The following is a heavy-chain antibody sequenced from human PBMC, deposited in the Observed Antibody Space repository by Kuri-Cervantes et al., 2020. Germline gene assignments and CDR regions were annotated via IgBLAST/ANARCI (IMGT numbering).Heavy chain of an antibody. Sequence: GGSLRLSCAASGFTFSSYAMHWARQAPGKGLEWVSYISSSSSTIYYADSVKGRFTISRDNAKNSLYLQMNSLRDEDTAVYYCARRGGSDWLLNYYYYGMDVWGQGTTVTVSS. V-gene: IGHV3-48*02. CDR1: GFTFSSYA. D-gene: IGHD3-9*01. CDR3: ARRGGSDWLLNYYYYGMDV. CDR2: ISSSSSTI. J-gene: IGHJ6*02.